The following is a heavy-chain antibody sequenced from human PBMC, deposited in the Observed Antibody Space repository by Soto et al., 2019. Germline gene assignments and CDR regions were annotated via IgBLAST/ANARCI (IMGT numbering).Heavy chain of an antibody. D-gene: IGHD2-2*01. CDR2: IKSITDGGTT. J-gene: IGHJ6*02. Sequence: GGSLRLSCAASGFTFSNAWMSWVRQAPGKGLEWVGRIKSITDGGTTGYTAPVKGRFTISRDDSKNTLYLEMNSLKTEDTALYYCTTASADIVGVPATYGMDVWGQGTTVTVSS. CDR3: TTASADIVGVPATYGMDV. V-gene: IGHV3-15*01. CDR1: GFTFSNAW.